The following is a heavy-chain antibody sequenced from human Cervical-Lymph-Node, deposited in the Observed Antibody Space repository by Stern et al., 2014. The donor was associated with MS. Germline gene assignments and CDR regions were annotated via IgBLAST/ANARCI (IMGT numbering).Heavy chain of an antibody. Sequence: EVQLVQSGGGLVKPGGSLRVSCGGSGFTFNTAWMGWVRQVPGRGLEWVGRIKTKKDGEATDYATPVRGRFTISRDDSKNTLYLQMNSLKAEDTALYYCARGGGVYDYWGQGTLVAVSS. V-gene: IGHV3-15*01. D-gene: IGHD3-16*01. CDR3: ARGGGVYDY. CDR2: IKTKKDGEAT. J-gene: IGHJ4*02. CDR1: GFTFNTAW.